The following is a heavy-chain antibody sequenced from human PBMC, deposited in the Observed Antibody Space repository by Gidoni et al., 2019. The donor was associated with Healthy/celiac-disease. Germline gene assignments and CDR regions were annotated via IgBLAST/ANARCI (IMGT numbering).Heavy chain of an antibody. CDR1: GGTFSSYA. J-gene: IGHJ6*02. V-gene: IGHV1-69*04. CDR2: IIPILGIA. CDR3: ARGRAGDKSMDV. Sequence: QVQLVQSGAEVKKPGSSVKVSCKASGGTFSSYAISWVRQDPGQGLEWMGRIIPILGIANYAQKFRDRVTITASKSTRTAYMGLSSLRTEDTAVYYCARGRAGDKSMDVWGQGTTVTVSS. D-gene: IGHD3-16*01.